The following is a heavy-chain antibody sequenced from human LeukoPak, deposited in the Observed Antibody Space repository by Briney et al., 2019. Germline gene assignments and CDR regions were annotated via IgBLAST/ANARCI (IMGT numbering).Heavy chain of an antibody. CDR2: ISSSSSTI. J-gene: IGHJ3*02. D-gene: IGHD6-19*01. CDR3: ARDYSSGWRDAFDI. CDR1: GFTFSSYS. Sequence: GGSLRLSCAASGFTFSSYSMNWVRQAPGKGLEWVSYISSSSSTIYYADSVKGRFTISRDNAKNSLYLQMNSLRAEDTAVYYCARDYSSGWRDAFDIWGQGTMVTVSS. V-gene: IGHV3-48*01.